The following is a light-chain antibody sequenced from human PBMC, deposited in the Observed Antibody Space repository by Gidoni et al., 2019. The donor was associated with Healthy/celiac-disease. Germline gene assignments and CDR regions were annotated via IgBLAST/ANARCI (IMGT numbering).Light chain of an antibody. CDR2: KAS. V-gene: IGKV1-5*03. Sequence: IQMTQSPSTLSASVGDRVTITCRASQSISSWLAWYQQKPGKAPKLLIYKASSLESGVPSRFSGSGSGTEFTLTISSLQPDDFATYYCQQYNRYPWTFXQXTKVXIK. CDR3: QQYNRYPWT. CDR1: QSISSW. J-gene: IGKJ1*01.